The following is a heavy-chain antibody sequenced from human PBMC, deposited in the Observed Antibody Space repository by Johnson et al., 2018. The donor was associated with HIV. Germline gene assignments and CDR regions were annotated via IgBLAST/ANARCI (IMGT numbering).Heavy chain of an antibody. V-gene: IGHV3-20*04. CDR3: ARVTPQRGDNDVFDI. D-gene: IGHD3-16*01. Sequence: VKLVESGGGVVRPGGSLRLSCAASGFTFDDYGMTWVRQAPGKGLEWVSGINWNGGSTSYADSVKGRFTISRDNAKNSLYLQMNSLRAEDTALYYCARVTPQRGDNDVFDIWGQGTMVTVSS. CDR2: INWNGGST. J-gene: IGHJ3*02. CDR1: GFTFDDYG.